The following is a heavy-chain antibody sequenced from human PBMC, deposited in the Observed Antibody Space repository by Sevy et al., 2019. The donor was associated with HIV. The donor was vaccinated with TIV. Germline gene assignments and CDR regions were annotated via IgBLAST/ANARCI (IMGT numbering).Heavy chain of an antibody. J-gene: IGHJ4*02. CDR2: ISYDGSNK. V-gene: IGHV3-30*04. Sequence: GRSLRLSCAASGFTFSSYAMHWVRQAPGKGLEWVAVISYDGSNKYYADSVKGRFTISRDNSKNTLYLQMNSLRAEDTAVYYCARDQAYYYDSSGYYGYWGQGTLVTVSS. CDR3: ARDQAYYYDSSGYYGY. D-gene: IGHD3-22*01. CDR1: GFTFSSYA.